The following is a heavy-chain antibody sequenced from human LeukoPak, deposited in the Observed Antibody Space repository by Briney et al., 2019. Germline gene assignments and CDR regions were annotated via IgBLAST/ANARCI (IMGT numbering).Heavy chain of an antibody. CDR2: IWYDGSNK. CDR3: ARESGVVPAEMSPLDY. J-gene: IGHJ4*02. Sequence: GRSLRLSCAASGFTFSSYGMHWVRQAPGKGLEWVAVIWYDGSNKYYADSVKGRFTISRDNSKNTLYLQMSSLRAEDTAVYYCARESGVVPAEMSPLDYWGQGTLVTVSS. V-gene: IGHV3-33*01. CDR1: GFTFSSYG. D-gene: IGHD2-2*01.